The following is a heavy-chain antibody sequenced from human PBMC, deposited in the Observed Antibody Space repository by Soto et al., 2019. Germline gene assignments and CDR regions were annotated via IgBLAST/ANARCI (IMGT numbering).Heavy chain of an antibody. CDR1: GLTFSAYA. J-gene: IGHJ3*01. D-gene: IGHD3-22*01. V-gene: IGHV3-23*01. CDR3: AKRFGSGYYSAFDV. CDR2: ISGTADDT. Sequence: GGSLRLSCSASGLTFSAYAMTWVRQAPGKGLEWVSTISGTADDTYYAGSVKGRFIISRDNSKNTLFLEMNSLRAEDTALYHCAKRFGSGYYSAFDVWGQGTMVTVSS.